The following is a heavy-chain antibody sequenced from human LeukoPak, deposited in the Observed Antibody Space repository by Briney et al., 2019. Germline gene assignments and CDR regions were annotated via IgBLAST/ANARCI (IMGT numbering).Heavy chain of an antibody. Sequence: SETLSLTCAVYGGSFSGYYWSWIRQPPGKGLEWIGEINHSGSTNYNPSLKSRVTISVDTSKNQFSLKLSSVTAADTAVYYCARTDLYYDILTGYPAGLDYWGQGTLVTVSS. CDR3: ARTDLYYDILTGYPAGLDY. D-gene: IGHD3-9*01. V-gene: IGHV4-34*01. J-gene: IGHJ4*02. CDR1: GGSFSGYY. CDR2: INHSGST.